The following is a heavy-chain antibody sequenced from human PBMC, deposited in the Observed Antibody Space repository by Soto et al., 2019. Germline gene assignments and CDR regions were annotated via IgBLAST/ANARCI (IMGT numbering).Heavy chain of an antibody. CDR1: GFTFSSYG. CDR3: ARDGVGWPDFWSGYYPYYYYYGMDV. J-gene: IGHJ6*02. V-gene: IGHV3-33*01. D-gene: IGHD3-3*01. Sequence: GGSLRLSCAASGFTFSSYGMHWVRQAPGKGLEWVAVICYDVSNKYYADSVKGRFTISRDNSKNTLYLQMNSLRAEDTAVYYCARDGVGWPDFWSGYYPYYYYYGMDVWGQGTTVTVSS. CDR2: ICYDVSNK.